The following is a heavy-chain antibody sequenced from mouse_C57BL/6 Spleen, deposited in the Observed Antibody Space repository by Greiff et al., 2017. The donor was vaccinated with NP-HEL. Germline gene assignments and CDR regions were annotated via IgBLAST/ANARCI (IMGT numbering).Heavy chain of an antibody. CDR2: FYPGSGSI. D-gene: IGHD2-1*01. V-gene: IGHV1-62-2*01. Sequence: QVQLKESGAELVKPGASVKLSCKASGYTFTEYTIHWVKQRSGQGLEWIGWFYPGSGSIKYNEKFKDKATLTADKSSSTVYMELSRLTSEDSAVYFCARHEEALQGWGNYGYWGQGTTLTVSS. CDR1: GYTFTEYT. J-gene: IGHJ2*01. CDR3: ARHEEALQGWGNYGY.